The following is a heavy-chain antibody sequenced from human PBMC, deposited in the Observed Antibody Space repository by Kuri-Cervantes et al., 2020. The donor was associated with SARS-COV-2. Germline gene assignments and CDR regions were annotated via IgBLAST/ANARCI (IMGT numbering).Heavy chain of an antibody. CDR3: TRRRDGYNQGYFDL. D-gene: IGHD5-24*01. Sequence: GESLKISCAASGFTFSTYAMNWVRQAPGKGLEWVSYISFSGSYMYYADSVKGRFTISRDNAKNSVYLQMDSLRAEDTALYYCTRRRDGYNQGYFDLWGQGTLVTVSS. J-gene: IGHJ4*02. V-gene: IGHV3-21*01. CDR1: GFTFSTYA. CDR2: ISFSGSYM.